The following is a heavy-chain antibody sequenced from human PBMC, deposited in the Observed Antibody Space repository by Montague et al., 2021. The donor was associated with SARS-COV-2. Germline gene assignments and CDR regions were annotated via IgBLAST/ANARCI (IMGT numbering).Heavy chain of an antibody. CDR3: ARREYSYGWGD. CDR1: GGPISGSSDY. V-gene: IGHV4-39*01. Sequence: SETLSLTCTVTGGPISGSSDYWGWIRQSPWKGLEWIASVDYSGXTXYXXCVKSRLTISVDTSKNQFSLKLNSVTAADTALYYCARREYSYGWGDWGQGTLVTVSS. CDR2: VDYSGXT. J-gene: IGHJ4*02. D-gene: IGHD5-18*01.